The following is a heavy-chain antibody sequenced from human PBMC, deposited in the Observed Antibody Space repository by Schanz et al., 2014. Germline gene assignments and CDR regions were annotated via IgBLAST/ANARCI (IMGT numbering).Heavy chain of an antibody. Sequence: VQLVESGGGLVKPGGSLRLSCVASGFPFSTYSIHWVRQAPGKGLEWVSSIYINSGSTNYADSVKGRFIISRDSSKNTLYLQMNSLRAEDTAVYYCTRDRGALINHNDALDLWGQGTMVSVSS. V-gene: IGHV3-NL1*01. CDR2: IYINSGST. CDR1: GFPFSTYS. J-gene: IGHJ3*01. D-gene: IGHD3-16*01. CDR3: TRDRGALINHNDALDL.